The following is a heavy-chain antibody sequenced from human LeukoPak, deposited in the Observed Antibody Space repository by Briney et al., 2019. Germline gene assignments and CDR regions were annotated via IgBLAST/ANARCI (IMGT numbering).Heavy chain of an antibody. D-gene: IGHD2-21*01. CDR2: ITTSGST. J-gene: IGHJ6*02. V-gene: IGHV3-23*01. CDR3: AKAPVWNYYYGLDV. Sequence: GGSLRLSCATSGLTASHNVNNAMSWVRHAPGKGLEWVSGITTSGSTYYADSVKGRFTISRENSNNTLYLHMDSLRAEDTAVYYCAKAPVWNYYYGLDVWGQGTTVTVSS. CDR1: GLTASHNVNNA.